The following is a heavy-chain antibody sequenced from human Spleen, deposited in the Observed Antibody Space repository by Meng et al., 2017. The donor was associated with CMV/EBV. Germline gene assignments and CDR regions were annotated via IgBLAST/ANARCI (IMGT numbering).Heavy chain of an antibody. CDR1: GLAFGPSGVG. Sequence: QITLKESGPTLVKPTQTLTLTCTYSGLAFGPSGVGVGWIRQSPGKALEWLALNYWDDDKRYSPSLKNRLTITKDTSKNQVVLTVTNMDPVDTGTYYCAHKVPTTGNLFDPWGQGTLVTVSS. CDR2: NYWDDDK. V-gene: IGHV2-5*02. D-gene: IGHD1-1*01. J-gene: IGHJ5*02. CDR3: AHKVPTTGNLFDP.